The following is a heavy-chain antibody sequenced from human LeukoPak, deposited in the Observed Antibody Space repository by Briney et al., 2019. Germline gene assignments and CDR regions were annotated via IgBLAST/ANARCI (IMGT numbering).Heavy chain of an antibody. CDR3: ANRQRDAFDI. Sequence: GRSLRLSCAASGFTFSSYAMHWVRQAPGKGLEWVSAISGSGGSTYYADSVKGRFTISRDNSKNTLYLQMNSLRAEDTAVYYCANRQRDAFDIWGQGTMVTVSS. CDR2: ISGSGGST. CDR1: GFTFSSYA. J-gene: IGHJ3*02. V-gene: IGHV3-23*01. D-gene: IGHD1-1*01.